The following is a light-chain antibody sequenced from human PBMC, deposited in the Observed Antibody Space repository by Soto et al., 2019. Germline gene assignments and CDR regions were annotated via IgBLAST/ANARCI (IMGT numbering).Light chain of an antibody. Sequence: DIQMTQSPSSLSASVGDRVTITCRASQGISNFLAWYQQKPGKVPKLLISAASTLQSGLPSRFSGSGSGTDFXXXXTSLQPEDVXTYYCQKYSSVITFGQGTRLEIK. CDR2: AAS. CDR1: QGISNF. J-gene: IGKJ5*01. V-gene: IGKV1-27*01. CDR3: QKYSSVIT.